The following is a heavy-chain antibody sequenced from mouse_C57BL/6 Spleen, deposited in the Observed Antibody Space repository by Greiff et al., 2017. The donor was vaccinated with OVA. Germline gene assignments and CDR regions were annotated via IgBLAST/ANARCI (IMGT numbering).Heavy chain of an antibody. CDR1: GYTFTDYN. CDR3: AREKDHGFAY. V-gene: IGHV1-22*01. CDR2: INPNNGGT. J-gene: IGHJ3*01. Sequence: EVQGVESGPELVKPGASVKMSCKASGYTFTDYNMHWVKQSHGKSLEWIGYINPNNGGTSYNQKFKGKATLTVNKSSSTAYMELRSLTSEDSAVYYCAREKDHGFAYWGQGTLVTVSA.